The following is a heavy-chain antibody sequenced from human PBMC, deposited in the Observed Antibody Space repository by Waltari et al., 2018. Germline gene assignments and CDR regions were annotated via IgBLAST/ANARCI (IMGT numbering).Heavy chain of an antibody. CDR3: ARDPLYCSSTSCYIAFDI. D-gene: IGHD2-2*02. J-gene: IGHJ3*02. CDR2: TYYRSKWYN. V-gene: IGHV6-1*01. CDR1: GDSVSSNSAA. Sequence: QVQLQQSGPELVKPSQTLSLTCAISGDSVSSNSAAWNWIRQSPSRGLEWLGRTYYRSKWYNDYAVSVKSRITINPDTSKNQFSLQLNSVTPEDTAVYYCARDPLYCSSTSCYIAFDIWGQGTMVTVSS.